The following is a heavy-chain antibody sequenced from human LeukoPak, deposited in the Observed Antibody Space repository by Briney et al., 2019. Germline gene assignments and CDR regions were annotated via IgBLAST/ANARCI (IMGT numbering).Heavy chain of an antibody. D-gene: IGHD1-26*01. CDR1: GGSISSYY. V-gene: IGHV4-59*01. Sequence: PSETLSLTCTVSGGSISSYYWSWIRQPPGKGLEWIGYIYYSGSTNYNPSLKSRVTISVDTSKNQFSLKLSSVTAADTAVYYCARSRHSGSLYYFDYWGQGTLVTVSS. CDR2: IYYSGST. CDR3: ARSRHSGSLYYFDY. J-gene: IGHJ4*02.